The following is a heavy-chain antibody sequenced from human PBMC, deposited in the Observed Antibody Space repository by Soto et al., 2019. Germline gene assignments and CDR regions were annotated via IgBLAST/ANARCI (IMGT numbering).Heavy chain of an antibody. D-gene: IGHD3-10*01. Sequence: QVQLVQSGAEVKKPGASVKVSCKASGYNFTSYGISWVRQAPGQGLEWMGWISAYNGNTNYAQKLQGRVTMTTDTSTSTAYMELRSLRSDDTAVYYCASNYLYYYGSGNTNYYGMDVWGQGTTVTVSS. CDR2: ISAYNGNT. J-gene: IGHJ6*02. CDR3: ASNYLYYYGSGNTNYYGMDV. CDR1: GYNFTSYG. V-gene: IGHV1-18*01.